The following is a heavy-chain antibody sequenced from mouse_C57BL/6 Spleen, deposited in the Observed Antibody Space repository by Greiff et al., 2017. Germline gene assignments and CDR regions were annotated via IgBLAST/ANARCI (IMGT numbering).Heavy chain of an antibody. D-gene: IGHD2-4*01. Sequence: QVQLQQPGAELVMPGASVKLSCKASGYTFTSYWMHWVKQRPGQGLEWIGEIDPYDSYTNYNQKFKGKSTLTVDKSSSTAYMQLSSLTSEDSAVYYCARGIYDYVAGFAYWGQGTLVTVSA. J-gene: IGHJ3*01. CDR2: IDPYDSYT. CDR3: ARGIYDYVAGFAY. CDR1: GYTFTSYW. V-gene: IGHV1-69*01.